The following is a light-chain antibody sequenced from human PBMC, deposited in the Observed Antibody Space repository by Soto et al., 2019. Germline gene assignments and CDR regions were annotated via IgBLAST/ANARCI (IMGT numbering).Light chain of an antibody. CDR1: SSDVGASNY. CDR3: SSYTSNGVYV. J-gene: IGLJ1*01. CDR2: EVS. V-gene: IGLV2-14*01. Sequence: QSVLTQPASVSGSPGQSITISCTGTSSDVGASNYVSWYQQHPGEAPKLMIYEVSHRPSGVSNLFSGSKSGNTASLTISGLRAEDEADYYCSSYTSNGVYVFGTGTKVTVL.